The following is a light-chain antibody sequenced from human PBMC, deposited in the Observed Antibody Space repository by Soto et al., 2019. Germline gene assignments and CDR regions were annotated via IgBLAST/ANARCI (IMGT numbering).Light chain of an antibody. V-gene: IGKV4-1*01. Sequence: DVVMTQSPDSLAVSLGERATINCKSSQSVLHSNSRNYLAWYQQKPRPPPRLVIYWASTRESGVPERLSGSGSETDFTLTISSLQAEDVAVYYCQQFFSFPPTFGQGTKVEIK. CDR2: WAS. J-gene: IGKJ1*01. CDR3: QQFFSFPPT. CDR1: QSVLHSNSRNY.